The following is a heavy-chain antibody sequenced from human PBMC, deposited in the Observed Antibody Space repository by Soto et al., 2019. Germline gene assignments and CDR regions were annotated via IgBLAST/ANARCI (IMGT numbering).Heavy chain of an antibody. CDR3: ANDRSIKEVASGVYY. CDR2: ISGSGGTT. CDR1: GFTFSSYA. V-gene: IGHV3-23*01. J-gene: IGHJ4*02. Sequence: EVQLLESGGAAVQPGESLRLSCAATGFTFSSYAMRWVRQAPGKGPEWVSSISGSGGTTYYADSVKGRFTISRDNSKNTRSLQMNSLRAEDTALYYCANDRSIKEVASGVYYWGQGALVTVSS. D-gene: IGHD3-10*01.